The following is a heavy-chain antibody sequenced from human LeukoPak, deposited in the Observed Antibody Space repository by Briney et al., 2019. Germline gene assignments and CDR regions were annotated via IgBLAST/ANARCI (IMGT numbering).Heavy chain of an antibody. CDR1: GFTFSSYS. CDR2: ISSSSRTI. J-gene: IGHJ4*02. D-gene: IGHD4-17*01. Sequence: WGSLRLSCAASGFTFSSYSMNWVRQAPGKGLEWVSYISSSSRTIYYADSVKGRFTISRDNAKNSLYLQMNSLRAEDTAIYYCARQSGTMVTTRFDYWGQGTLVTVSS. CDR3: ARQSGTMVTTRFDY. V-gene: IGHV3-48*01.